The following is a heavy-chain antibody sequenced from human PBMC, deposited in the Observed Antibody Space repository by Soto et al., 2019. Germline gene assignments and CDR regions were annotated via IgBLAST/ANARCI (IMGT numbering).Heavy chain of an antibody. D-gene: IGHD3-22*01. J-gene: IGHJ4*02. CDR1: GYTFTNYG. CDR2: INAHNDNT. Sequence: ASVKVSCKASGYTFTNYGIVWVRQAPGQGLEGMGWINAHNDNTKYAHKFQGRVTMTTDTSTSTAYMELRSLRSDDTAVYYCARDLDEYYYDSTGYAHWGQGSLVTVSS. V-gene: IGHV1-18*04. CDR3: ARDLDEYYYDSTGYAH.